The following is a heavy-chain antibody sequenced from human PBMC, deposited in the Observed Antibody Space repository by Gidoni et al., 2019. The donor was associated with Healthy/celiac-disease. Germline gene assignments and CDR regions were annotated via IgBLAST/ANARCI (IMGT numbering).Heavy chain of an antibody. CDR2: ISSSSSYI. CDR1: GFTFSSYS. D-gene: IGHD3-10*01. J-gene: IGHJ4*02. V-gene: IGHV3-21*01. CDR3: ARDRSYYYGSGPDY. Sequence: EVQLVESGGGLVKPGGSLRLSCAASGFTFSSYSMNWVRQAPGKGLEWVSSISSSSSYIYYADSVKGRFTISRDNAKNSLYLQMNSLRAEDTAVYYCARDRSYYYGSGPDYWGQGTLVTVSS.